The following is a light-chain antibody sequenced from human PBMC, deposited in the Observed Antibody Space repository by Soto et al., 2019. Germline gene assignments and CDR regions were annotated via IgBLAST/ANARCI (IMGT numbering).Light chain of an antibody. CDR1: QSVSTY. V-gene: IGKV1-39*01. CDR3: QQSYMDPIT. Sequence: DIQIPHSPSSLSSSVLNILPFTSLASQSVSTYLNWYQKKPGKAPNLLIYDASRLQSGVPSRFSGSGGGTDFTLSISSVQPEDFATYFCQQSYMDPITFGQGTRLEIK. J-gene: IGKJ5*01. CDR2: DAS.